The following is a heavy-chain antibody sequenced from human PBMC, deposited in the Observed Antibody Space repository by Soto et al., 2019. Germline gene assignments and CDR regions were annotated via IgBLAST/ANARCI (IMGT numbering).Heavy chain of an antibody. D-gene: IGHD7-27*01. CDR2: IYKSATT. CDR3: ARGRYCLTGRCFPNWFDS. V-gene: IGHV4-30-4*01. CDR1: GDSISNLDYF. Sequence: PSETLSLTCSVSGDSISNLDYFWAWIRQPPGQALEYIGYIYKSATTYYNPSFESRVAISVDTSKSQFSRNVTSVTAADTAVYFCARGRYCLTGRCFPNWFDSWGQGALVTVSS. J-gene: IGHJ5*01.